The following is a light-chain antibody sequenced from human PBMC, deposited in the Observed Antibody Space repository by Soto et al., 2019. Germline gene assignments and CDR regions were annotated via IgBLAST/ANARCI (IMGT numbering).Light chain of an antibody. Sequence: QTVVTQEPSLTVSPGGTVTLTCAASTGAVTSGYYPNWFQQKPGQPPRALIYDTNNKHSWTPARFSGSLVGGKAALTLSGAQPDDEAEYYCLLSYPSITHVNVVFGGGTKLTVL. V-gene: IGLV7-43*01. J-gene: IGLJ2*01. CDR3: LLSYPSITHVNVV. CDR1: TGAVTSGYY. CDR2: DTN.